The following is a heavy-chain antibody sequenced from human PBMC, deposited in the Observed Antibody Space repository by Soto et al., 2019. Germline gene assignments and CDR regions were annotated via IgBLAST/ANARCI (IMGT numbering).Heavy chain of an antibody. D-gene: IGHD6-19*01. J-gene: IGHJ4*02. CDR3: ARRSSGWYFDY. Sequence: EVQLLESGGGLVQPGGSLRLSCAASGFSFSSYAMNWVRQAPGKGLEWVSVISGSGDSTYYADSVKGRFTISRDNSKNTLYLQMIRLRAEDTAVYYCARRSSGWYFDYWGQGTLVIVSS. CDR1: GFSFSSYA. V-gene: IGHV3-23*01. CDR2: ISGSGDST.